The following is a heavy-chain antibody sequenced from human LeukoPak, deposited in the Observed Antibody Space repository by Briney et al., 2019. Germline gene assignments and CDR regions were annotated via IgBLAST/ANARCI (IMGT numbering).Heavy chain of an antibody. CDR3: ARQLGYCSDGSCYFDY. V-gene: IGHV3-23*01. CDR2: ISANGGST. J-gene: IGHJ4*02. CDR1: GFTFSTYA. Sequence: GGSLRLSCAASGFTFSTYAFSWVRQAPGRGLEWVSSISANGGSTYSADSVKGRFSFSRDNSKNTLHLQMNSLRAEDTAVYHCARQLGYCSDGSCYFDYWGQGTLVTVSS. D-gene: IGHD2-15*01.